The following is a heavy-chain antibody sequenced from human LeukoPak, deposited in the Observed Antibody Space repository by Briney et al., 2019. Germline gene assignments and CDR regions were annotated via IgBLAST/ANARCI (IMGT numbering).Heavy chain of an antibody. CDR2: ISGSGGTT. V-gene: IGHV3-23*01. J-gene: IGHJ6*02. D-gene: IGHD3-10*01. CDR1: GFTFSSYA. Sequence: GGSLRLSCAASGFTFSSYAMSWVRQAPGKGLEWVSAISGSGGTTYYADSVKGRFTISRDNSKNTLYLQMNSLRAEDTAVYYCAKGYYGSGSYYGCLDVWGQGTTVTVSS. CDR3: AKGYYGSGSYYGCLDV.